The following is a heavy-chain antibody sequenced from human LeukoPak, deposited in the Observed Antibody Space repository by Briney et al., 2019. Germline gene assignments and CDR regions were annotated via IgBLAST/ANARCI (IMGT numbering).Heavy chain of an antibody. Sequence: SETLSLTCTVSGGSISSGGYYWSWIRQHPGKGLEWIGYIYYSGSTYYNPSLKSRVTISVDTSKNQFSLKLSSVTAADTAVYYCARVFGPQYGGNPYFDYWGQGTLVTVSS. CDR3: ARVFGPQYGGNPYFDY. J-gene: IGHJ4*02. D-gene: IGHD4-23*01. CDR1: GGSISSGGYY. CDR2: IYYSGST. V-gene: IGHV4-31*03.